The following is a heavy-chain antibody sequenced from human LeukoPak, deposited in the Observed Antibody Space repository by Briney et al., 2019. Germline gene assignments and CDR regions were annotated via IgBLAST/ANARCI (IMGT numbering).Heavy chain of an antibody. CDR2: INPSGGTT. J-gene: IGHJ4*02. V-gene: IGHV1-46*01. D-gene: IGHD6-19*01. CDR1: GYTFTSYY. Sequence: ASVKVSCKASGYTFTSYYMHWVRQAPGQGLEWMGIINPSGGTTTYAQKFQGRVTMTRDTSTSTVYMELSSLRSEDTAVYYCARDRLGGWWGVWGQGTLVTVSS. CDR3: ARDRLGGWWGV.